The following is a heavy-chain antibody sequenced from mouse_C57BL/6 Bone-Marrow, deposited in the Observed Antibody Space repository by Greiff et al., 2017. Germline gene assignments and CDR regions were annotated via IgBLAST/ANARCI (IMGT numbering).Heavy chain of an antibody. J-gene: IGHJ1*03. CDR3: AVLHYDV. D-gene: IGHD1-1*01. CDR2: IDPSDSYT. Sequence: QVQLQQPGAELVMPGASVKLSCKASGYTFTSYWMHWVKQRPGQGLEWIGEIDPSDSYTNYTQKFKGKSTLTVDKSSSTAYMQLSSLTSEDSAVYYCAVLHYDVWGTGNTVTVAS. V-gene: IGHV1-69*01. CDR1: GYTFTSYW.